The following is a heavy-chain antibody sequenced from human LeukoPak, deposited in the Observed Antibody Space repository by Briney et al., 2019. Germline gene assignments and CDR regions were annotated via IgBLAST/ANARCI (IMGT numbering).Heavy chain of an antibody. CDR1: GGSISSSY. CDR2: IYYSGST. D-gene: IGHD5-18*01. CDR3: ARGGPAMVTYYYYYYGMDV. J-gene: IGHJ6*02. V-gene: IGHV4-59*01. Sequence: KTSETLSLTCTVSGGSISSSYWSWIRQPPGKGLEWIGYIYYSGSTNYKSSLKSRVTISIDTSKNQFSLKLSSVTAADTAVYYCARGGPAMVTYYYYYYGMDVWGQGTTVTVSS.